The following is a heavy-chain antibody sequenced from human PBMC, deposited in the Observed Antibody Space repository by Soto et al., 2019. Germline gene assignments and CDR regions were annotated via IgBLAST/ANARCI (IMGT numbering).Heavy chain of an antibody. CDR3: ARHGDGARWLHLDY. D-gene: IGHD5-12*01. CDR2: IYYSGST. V-gene: IGHV4-39*01. J-gene: IGHJ4*02. CDR1: GGSISSSSYY. Sequence: QLQLQESGPGLVKPSETLSLTCTVSGGSISSSSYYWGWIRQPPGKGLEWIGSIYYSGSTYYNPSLKRRFTISVDTSKSQFSLKLSSVTAADTAVYYCARHGDGARWLHLDYWGQGTLVTVSS.